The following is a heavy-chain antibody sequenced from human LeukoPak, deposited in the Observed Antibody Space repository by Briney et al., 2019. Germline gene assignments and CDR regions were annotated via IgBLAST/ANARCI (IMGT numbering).Heavy chain of an antibody. D-gene: IGHD3-3*01. V-gene: IGHV3-23*01. Sequence: GGSLRLSCAASGFTFSSCAMSWVRQAPGRGLEWVSTISHTGGSTHYADSVKGRFTISRDNSKNTVYLQVNSLRAEDTAVYYCAKDPNPFYDFWSGYKWGQGTLVTVSS. J-gene: IGHJ4*02. CDR3: AKDPNPFYDFWSGYK. CDR1: GFTFSSCA. CDR2: ISHTGGST.